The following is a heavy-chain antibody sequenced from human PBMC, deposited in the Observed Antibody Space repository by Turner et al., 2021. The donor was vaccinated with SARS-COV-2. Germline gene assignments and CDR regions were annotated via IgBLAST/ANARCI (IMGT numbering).Heavy chain of an antibody. J-gene: IGHJ6*02. D-gene: IGHD3-10*01. CDR1: GGSISSSNYY. CDR3: ARLLNPGSYYYYYYGMDV. Sequence: QLQLQESGPGLVKPSETLSLTCTVSGGSISSSNYYWGWIRQPPGKGLEWIGSIYYRGSTYYNPSLKSRVTISVDTSKNQFSLKLSSVTAADTAVYYCARLLNPGSYYYYYYGMDVWGQGTTVTVSS. CDR2: IYYRGST. V-gene: IGHV4-39*01.